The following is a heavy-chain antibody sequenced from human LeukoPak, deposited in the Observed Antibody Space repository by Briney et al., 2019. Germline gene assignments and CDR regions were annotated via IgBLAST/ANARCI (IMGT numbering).Heavy chain of an antibody. D-gene: IGHD6-6*01. CDR2: IIPIFGIA. CDR3: ARTPTDLKSSSPLYYYYGMDV. J-gene: IGHJ6*02. Sequence: ASVKVSCKASGGTFSSYAISWVRQAPGQGLEWMGRIIPIFGIANYAQKFQGRVTITADKPTSTAYMELSSLRSEDTAVYYCARTPTDLKSSSPLYYYYGMDVWGQGTTVTVSS. V-gene: IGHV1-69*04. CDR1: GGTFSSYA.